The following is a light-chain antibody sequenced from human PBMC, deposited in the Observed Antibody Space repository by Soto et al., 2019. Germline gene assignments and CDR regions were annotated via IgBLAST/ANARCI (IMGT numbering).Light chain of an antibody. CDR3: QQRSNWPWT. CDR2: DAS. Sequence: EIVIAQSPATLSVSPGERATLSCQASQSVSSYLAWYQQKPGQAPRLLIYDASNRATGIPARFSGSGSGTDFTLTISSLEPEDFAVYYCQQRSNWPWTFGQGTKVDIK. V-gene: IGKV3-11*01. CDR1: QSVSSY. J-gene: IGKJ1*01.